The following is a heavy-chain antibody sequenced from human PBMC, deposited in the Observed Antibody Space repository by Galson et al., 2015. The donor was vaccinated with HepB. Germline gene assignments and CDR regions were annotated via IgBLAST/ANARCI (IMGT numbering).Heavy chain of an antibody. D-gene: IGHD3-22*01. Sequence: SLRLSCAASGFTFRSYGMHWVRQAPGKGLQWVAVISYDGSNKSYTDSVKGRFTISRDNSKNTLYLQMNSLRAEDTAVYYCHYYYDSSGSWGQGTLVTVSS. V-gene: IGHV3-30*03. CDR1: GFTFRSYG. CDR3: HYYYDSSGS. J-gene: IGHJ5*02. CDR2: ISYDGSNK.